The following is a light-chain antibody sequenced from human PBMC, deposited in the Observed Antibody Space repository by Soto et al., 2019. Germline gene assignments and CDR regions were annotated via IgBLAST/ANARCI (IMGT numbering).Light chain of an antibody. V-gene: IGLV2-14*01. CDR3: TSYTSSNTVV. CDR1: SSDVGGYNY. J-gene: IGLJ2*01. CDR2: EVT. Sequence: QSALTQPASVSGSPGQSITISCTGTSSDVGGYNYVSWYQHPPGKAPKLMIYEVTNRPSGVSNRFSGSKSGNTASLTISGLQAEDEADYYCTSYTSSNTVVFGGGTKLTVL.